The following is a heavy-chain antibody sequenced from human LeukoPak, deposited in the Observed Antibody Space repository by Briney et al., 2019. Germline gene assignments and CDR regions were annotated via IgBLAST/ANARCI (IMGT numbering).Heavy chain of an antibody. V-gene: IGHV4-59*08. CDR1: GGSISSYY. J-gene: IGHJ5*02. Sequence: SETLSLTCTVSGGSISSYYWSWIRQPPGKGLEWIGYIYYSGSTNYNPSLKSRVAISLDTSKTQFSLKLSSVIAADTAMYYCARGPYTTPSGWFDPWGQGTLVTVSS. CDR3: ARGPYTTPSGWFDP. D-gene: IGHD3-16*01. CDR2: IYYSGST.